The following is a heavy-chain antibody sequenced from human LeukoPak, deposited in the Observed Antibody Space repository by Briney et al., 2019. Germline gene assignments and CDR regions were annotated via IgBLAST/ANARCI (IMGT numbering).Heavy chain of an antibody. J-gene: IGHJ4*02. CDR2: ISYDGSNK. CDR1: GFTFSSYA. V-gene: IGHV3-30-3*01. D-gene: IGHD3-22*01. Sequence: GGSLRLSCAASGFTFSSYAMHCVRQAPGKGLKWVAVISYDGSNKYYADSVKGRFTISRDNSKNTLYLQMNSLRAEDTAVYYCARDDSTDYYDSSGPDYWGQGTLVTVSS. CDR3: ARDDSTDYYDSSGPDY.